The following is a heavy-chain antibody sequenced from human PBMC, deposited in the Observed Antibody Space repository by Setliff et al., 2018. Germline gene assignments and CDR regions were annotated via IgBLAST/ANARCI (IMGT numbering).Heavy chain of an antibody. Sequence: GGSLRLSCEASGFTFSGYSMNWVRQAPGKGLEWVSYIKKDGSIKYYLDSVRGRFTISRDNAENSLTLQMNSLRVEDTAVYYCSRDLQGSGDYVVDYWGQGTLVTVSS. D-gene: IGHD4-17*01. V-gene: IGHV3-7*01. CDR3: SRDLQGSGDYVVDY. CDR1: GFTFSGYS. J-gene: IGHJ4*02. CDR2: IKKDGSIK.